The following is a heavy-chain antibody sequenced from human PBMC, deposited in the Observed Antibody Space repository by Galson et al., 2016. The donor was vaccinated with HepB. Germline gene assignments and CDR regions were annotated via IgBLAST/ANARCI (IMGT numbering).Heavy chain of an antibody. CDR2: ITAHNDIT. CDR1: GVAFNSYG. V-gene: IGHV1-18*04. D-gene: IGHD3-10*01. CDR3: ANWDHYSDAFDF. Sequence: SVKVSCKASGVAFNSYGITWVRQAPGQGLEWMGRITAHNDITKYAQKFQGRVAMTSDTSTKTFFMELRSLRSDDTAVYFCANWDHYSDAFDFWGQGTLVIVSS. J-gene: IGHJ3*01.